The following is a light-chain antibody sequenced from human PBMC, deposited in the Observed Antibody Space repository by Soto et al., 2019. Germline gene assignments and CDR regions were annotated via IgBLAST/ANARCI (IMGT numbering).Light chain of an antibody. J-gene: IGLJ1*01. CDR2: DVG. CDR3: SSYRSTRIPYV. V-gene: IGLV2-14*03. Sequence: QSALTQPASVSGSPGQSITISCTGTSSDVGAYNYVSWYQHHPGKAPKLMIYDVGNRPSGVSDRFSGSKSANTASLTISGLQAEDEADYYCSSYRSTRIPYVFGFGTKLTVL. CDR1: SSDVGAYNY.